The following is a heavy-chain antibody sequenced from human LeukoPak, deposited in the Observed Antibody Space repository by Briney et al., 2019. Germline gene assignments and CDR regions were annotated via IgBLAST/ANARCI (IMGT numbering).Heavy chain of an antibody. Sequence: SETLSLTCTVSGGSISSYYWSWIRQPPGXGLEWIGYIYYSGSTNYNPSLKSRVTISVDTSKNQFSLKLSSVTAADTAVYYCAATEPGIAAAGGGIDYWGQGTLVTVSS. CDR2: IYYSGST. V-gene: IGHV4-59*01. CDR3: AATEPGIAAAGGGIDY. CDR1: GGSISSYY. D-gene: IGHD6-13*01. J-gene: IGHJ4*02.